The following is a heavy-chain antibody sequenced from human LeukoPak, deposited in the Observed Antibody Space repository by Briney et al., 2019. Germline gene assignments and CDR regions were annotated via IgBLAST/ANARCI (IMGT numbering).Heavy chain of an antibody. CDR1: GGSISSYY. V-gene: IGHV4-59*01. J-gene: IGHJ1*01. CDR3: AGHDSSGTYFQH. Sequence: SETLSLTCTVSGGSISSYYWGWIRQPPGKGLECIGYIYYSGSTNYNPSLRSRVTISVDTSKNQFSLKLSSVTAADTAVYYCAGHDSSGTYFQHWGQGTLVTVSS. D-gene: IGHD3-22*01. CDR2: IYYSGST.